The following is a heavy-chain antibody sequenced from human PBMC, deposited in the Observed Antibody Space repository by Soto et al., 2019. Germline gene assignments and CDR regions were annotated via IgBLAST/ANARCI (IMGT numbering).Heavy chain of an antibody. Sequence: QVQLVESGGGLVKPGGSLRLSCAASGFTFSDYYMSWIRQAPGKGLEWVSYISSSGSTIYYADSVKGRFTISRDNAKNSLDLQMTSLRAEDTAVYYCARVVRFGAVAGDGYYGMDVWGQGTTVTVSS. J-gene: IGHJ6*02. D-gene: IGHD6-19*01. V-gene: IGHV3-11*01. CDR1: GFTFSDYY. CDR2: ISSSGSTI. CDR3: ARVVRFGAVAGDGYYGMDV.